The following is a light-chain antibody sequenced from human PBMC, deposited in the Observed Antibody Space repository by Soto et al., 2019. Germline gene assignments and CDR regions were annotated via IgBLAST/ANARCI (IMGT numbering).Light chain of an antibody. Sequence: EIVLTQSPGTLSLSPGERATLSCRASQSVSSSYLAWYPQKPGQAPRLLIYGASSRATGIPDRFSGSGSGTDFTLTISGLEPEDFAVYYCQQYGSSPPRFTFGPGTKVDIK. J-gene: IGKJ3*01. V-gene: IGKV3-20*01. CDR3: QQYGSSPPRFT. CDR1: QSVSSSY. CDR2: GAS.